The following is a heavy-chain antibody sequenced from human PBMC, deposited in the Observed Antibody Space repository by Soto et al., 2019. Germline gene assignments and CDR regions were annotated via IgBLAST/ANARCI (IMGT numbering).Heavy chain of an antibody. V-gene: IGHV1-3*01. CDR2: INAGNGNT. CDR3: ARGTXGYYDSSGP. Sequence: GASVKVSCKASGYTFTSYAMHWVRQAPGQRLEWMGWINAGNGNTKYSQKFQGRVTITRDTSASTAYMELSSLKSEDTAVYYCARGTXGYYDSSGPWGQGTLVTVSS. J-gene: IGHJ5*02. CDR1: GYTFTSYA. D-gene: IGHD3-22*01.